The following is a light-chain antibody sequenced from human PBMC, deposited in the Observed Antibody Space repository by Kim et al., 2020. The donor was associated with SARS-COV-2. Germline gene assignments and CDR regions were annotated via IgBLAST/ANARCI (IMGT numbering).Light chain of an antibody. CDR1: QSISSW. Sequence: SVGDRVTITCRASQSISSWLAWYQQKPGKAPKLLIYKASSLESGVPSRFSGSGSGTEFTLTISSLQPDDFATYYCQQYNSYSPRYSFGQGPSWRS. J-gene: IGKJ2*03. V-gene: IGKV1-5*03. CDR2: KAS. CDR3: QQYNSYSPRYS.